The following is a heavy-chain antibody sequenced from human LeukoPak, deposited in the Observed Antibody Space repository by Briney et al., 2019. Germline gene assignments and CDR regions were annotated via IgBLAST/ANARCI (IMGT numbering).Heavy chain of an antibody. CDR2: ISYDGSNK. CDR1: GFTFSSYA. V-gene: IGHV3-30*04. CDR3: ARENVPGYFDY. J-gene: IGHJ4*02. D-gene: IGHD3-10*01. Sequence: GGSLRLSCAASGFTFSSYAMHWVRQAPGKGLEWVAVISYDGSNKYYADSVKGRFTISRDNSKNTLYLQMNSLRAEDTAVYYCARENVPGYFDYWGQGTLVTVSS.